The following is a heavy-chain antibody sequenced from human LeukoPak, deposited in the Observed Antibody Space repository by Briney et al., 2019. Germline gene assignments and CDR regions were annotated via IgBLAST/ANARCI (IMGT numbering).Heavy chain of an antibody. CDR3: ARGFDGLTGCYPPDH. CDR1: NVSISSGSHY. CDR2: IYYSGST. V-gene: IGHV4-39*07. D-gene: IGHD3-9*01. J-gene: IGHJ1*01. Sequence: SQTLSLTCTVSNVSISSGSHYWGWIRQPPGKGLEWIGSIYYSGSTYYNPSLKSRVIISVDTSKNQFSLKLSSVTAADTALYYCARGFDGLTGCYPPDHWSQGTLVTVSS.